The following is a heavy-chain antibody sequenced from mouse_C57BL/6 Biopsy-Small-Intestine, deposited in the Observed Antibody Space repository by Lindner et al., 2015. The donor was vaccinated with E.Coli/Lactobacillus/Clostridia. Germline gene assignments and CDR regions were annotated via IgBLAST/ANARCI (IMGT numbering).Heavy chain of an antibody. CDR3: ARLVYYGSFDY. V-gene: IGHV1-39*01. CDR2: INPNYGTT. D-gene: IGHD1-1*02. CDR1: GYAFRSSW. Sequence: VQLQESGPELVKPGASVKISCKASGYAFRSSWMNWVKQRPGKSLEWIGVINPNYGTTSYNQKFKGKATLTVDQSSSTAYMQLDSLTSEDSAVYYCARLVYYGSFDYWGQGTILTVSS. J-gene: IGHJ2*01.